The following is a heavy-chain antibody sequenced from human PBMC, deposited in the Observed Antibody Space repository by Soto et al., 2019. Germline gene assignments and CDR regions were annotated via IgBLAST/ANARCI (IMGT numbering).Heavy chain of an antibody. CDR2: IHPSDSYT. CDR1: GYNFASSW. Sequence: EVQLVQSGAEVKKPGEFLTISCKGIGYNFASSWITWMRQMPGKGLEWMGRIHPSDSYTNYSPSFQGRVTISADKSISTAYLHWSSLTASDTATYYCARGAGTAAGTMDWFDPWGPGTLVTVSS. V-gene: IGHV5-10-1*03. D-gene: IGHD6-13*01. CDR3: ARGAGTAAGTMDWFDP. J-gene: IGHJ5*02.